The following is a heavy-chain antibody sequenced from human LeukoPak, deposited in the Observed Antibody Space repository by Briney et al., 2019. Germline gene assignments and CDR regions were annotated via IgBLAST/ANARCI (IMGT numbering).Heavy chain of an antibody. J-gene: IGHJ4*02. D-gene: IGHD5/OR15-5a*01. CDR3: ARGKVYYYYDY. CDR2: LHSGGDT. Sequence: GGSLRLSCAVSGFNVRSNYMTWVRQAPGKGLEWVSVLHSGGDTYYADSVRGRFTNSRDNSENMLFLQMNGLRADDSAIYYCARGKVYYYYDYWGQGTLVTVSS. CDR1: GFNVRSNY. V-gene: IGHV3-53*01.